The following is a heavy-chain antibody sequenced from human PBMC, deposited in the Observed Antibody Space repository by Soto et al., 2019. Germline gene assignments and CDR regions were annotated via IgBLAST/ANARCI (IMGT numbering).Heavy chain of an antibody. Sequence: PAKVTFKAPGGRIGDCVTSWGQQAPGQGLEWMGGIVPIFGKANLAEKFQDRVTITADESTSTAYMELSSLRSEDSAVYYWARGRDGSNSFLAYSGQGTLVTVSS. V-gene: IGHV1-69*13. J-gene: IGHJ4*02. D-gene: IGHD1-1*01. CDR3: ARGRDGSNSFLAY. CDR2: IVPIFGKA. CDR1: GGRIGDCV.